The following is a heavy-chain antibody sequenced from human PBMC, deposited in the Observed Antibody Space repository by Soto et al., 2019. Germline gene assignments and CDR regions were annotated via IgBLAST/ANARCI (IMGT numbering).Heavy chain of an antibody. V-gene: IGHV1-18*01. CDR3: ARDRLVLRGYSYGLGY. CDR2: ISAYNGNT. D-gene: IGHD5-18*01. CDR1: GHTFTSYG. Sequence: ASVKVSCKASGHTFTSYGISWVRQAPGQGLEWMGWISAYNGNTNYAQKLQGRVTMTTDTSTSTAYMELRSLRSDDTAVYYCARDRLVLRGYSYGLGYWGQGTLVTVSS. J-gene: IGHJ4*02.